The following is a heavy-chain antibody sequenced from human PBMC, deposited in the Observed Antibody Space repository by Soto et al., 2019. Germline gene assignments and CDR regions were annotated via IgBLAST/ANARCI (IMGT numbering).Heavy chain of an antibody. D-gene: IGHD3-16*01. CDR1: GRSFSSYY. CDR2: INHIGST. Sequence: QVQLQQWGAGLVKPSETLSLTCAVYGRSFSSYYWVWIRQPPGKGLVSVGPINHIGSTRHNPSLKSRLSISVDASKSQSSLRRRSVTAADTAVYFCARGRVIPPAGIINYFDYWGQGTLLTVSS. V-gene: IGHV4-34*01. CDR3: ARGRVIPPAGIINYFDY. J-gene: IGHJ4*02.